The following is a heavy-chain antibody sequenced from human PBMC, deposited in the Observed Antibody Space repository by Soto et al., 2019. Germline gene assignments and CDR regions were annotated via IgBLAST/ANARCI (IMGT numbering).Heavy chain of an antibody. CDR2: IFWNDDN. V-gene: IGHV2-5*01. CDR1: GFSLSTRGMG. J-gene: IGHJ5*02. Sequence: QITLKESGPTLVKPTQTLTLTCTFSGFSLSTRGMGVGWIRQPPGKALEWLALIFWNDDNYYSPSLKSGLTITKDTSKNQVVLTMTNMDPVDTATYYCAHTSSGWYSSCFDPWGQGTLVTVSS. CDR3: AHTSSGWYSSCFDP. D-gene: IGHD6-19*01.